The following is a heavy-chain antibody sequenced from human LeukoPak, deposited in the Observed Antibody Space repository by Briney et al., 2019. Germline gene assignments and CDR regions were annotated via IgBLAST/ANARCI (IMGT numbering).Heavy chain of an antibody. D-gene: IGHD1-7*01. V-gene: IGHV3-30*02. CDR1: GFTFSSYG. Sequence: GGSLRLSCAASGFTFSSYGMHWVRQAPGKGLEWVAFIRYDGSNKYYADSVKGRFTISRDNSKNTLYLQMNSLRAEDTAVYYCAKDFSGTRRGNYFDYWGQGTLVTVSS. CDR3: AKDFSGTRRGNYFDY. CDR2: IRYDGSNK. J-gene: IGHJ4*02.